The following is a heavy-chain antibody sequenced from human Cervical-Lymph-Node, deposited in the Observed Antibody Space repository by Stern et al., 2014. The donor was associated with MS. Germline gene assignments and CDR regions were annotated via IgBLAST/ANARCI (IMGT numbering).Heavy chain of an antibody. V-gene: IGHV3-53*01. CDR2: ITNVGST. D-gene: IGHD1-1*01. J-gene: IGHJ4*02. Sequence: VQLVESGGGVIQPGGSLRLSCTASGFTVSRDYMTWVRQAPGKGLEWVSLITNVGSTFYTDSVKGRFTISRDDSKNTVYLHMTGLRAEDTAMYYCARDTSSPERSDWWGQGTLVTVSS. CDR3: ARDTSSPERSDW. CDR1: GFTVSRDY.